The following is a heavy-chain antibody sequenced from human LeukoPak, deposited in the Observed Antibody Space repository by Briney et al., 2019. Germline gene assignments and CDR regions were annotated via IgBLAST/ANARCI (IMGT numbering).Heavy chain of an antibody. CDR2: ISSEGSSK. CDR1: GFIFSSYA. CDR3: AREVATLTDGFDI. D-gene: IGHD5-12*01. J-gene: IGHJ3*02. V-gene: IGHV3-30*04. Sequence: GGSLRLSCAASGFIFSSYAMHWVRQAPGKGLEWVAIISSEGSSKYYADSVKGRFTIARDNSKNTLYLQMNSLRIEDTAVYYCAREVATLTDGFDIWGQGTMVAVSP.